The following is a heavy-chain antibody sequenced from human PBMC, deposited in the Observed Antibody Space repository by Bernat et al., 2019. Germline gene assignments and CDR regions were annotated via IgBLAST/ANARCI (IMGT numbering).Heavy chain of an antibody. Sequence: VQLVESGGGVVQPGRSLRLSCEASKFTFSSYGMHWVRQAPGKGLEWVANINQDGGGRYYVDSVLGRFSISRDNADNSLYLQMNSLRVEDTAVYYCARAGSKGSVDYWGQGILITVSS. CDR3: ARAGSKGSVDY. V-gene: IGHV3-7*03. CDR1: KFTFSSYG. CDR2: INQDGGGR. J-gene: IGHJ4*02. D-gene: IGHD3-10*01.